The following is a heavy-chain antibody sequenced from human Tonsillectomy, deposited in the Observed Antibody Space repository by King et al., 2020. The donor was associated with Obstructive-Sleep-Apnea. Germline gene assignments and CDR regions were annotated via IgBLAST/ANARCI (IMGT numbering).Heavy chain of an antibody. CDR1: GFTFSSYD. J-gene: IGHJ6*02. D-gene: IGHD5-12*01. CDR2: IGTAGDT. CDR3: ARSHGYDYFSRFRYYYYGMDV. Sequence: DVQLVESGGGLVQPGGSLRLSCAASGFTFSSYDMHWVRQATGKGLEWVSAIGTAGDTYYPGSVKGRFTISRENAKNSLYLQMNSLRAGDTAVYYCARSHGYDYFSRFRYYYYGMDVWGQGTTVTVSS. V-gene: IGHV3-13*01.